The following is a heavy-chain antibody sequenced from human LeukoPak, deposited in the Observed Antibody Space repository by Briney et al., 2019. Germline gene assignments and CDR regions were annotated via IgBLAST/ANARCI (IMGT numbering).Heavy chain of an antibody. CDR3: AQTTGWPGFDF. Sequence: SETLSLTCIVSGASTSSRYWSWIRQPPGRALEWIGHIYNGVNTKYNPSLTSRVNISVDTSKNQFSLKLTSLTAADTAIYHCAQTTGWPGFDFWGPGALVTVSS. CDR2: IYNGVNT. CDR1: GASTSSRY. V-gene: IGHV4-59*08. D-gene: IGHD6-19*01. J-gene: IGHJ4*02.